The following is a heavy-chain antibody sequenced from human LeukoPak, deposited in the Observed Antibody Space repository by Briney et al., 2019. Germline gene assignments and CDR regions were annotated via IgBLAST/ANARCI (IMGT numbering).Heavy chain of an antibody. CDR1: GGSISSSSYY. D-gene: IGHD1-26*01. CDR2: IYYSGST. J-gene: IGHJ4*02. V-gene: IGHV4-39*01. CDR3: ARRGGSYWDNYFDY. Sequence: SETLSLTCTVSGGSISSSSYYWGWIRQPPGKGLEWIGSIYYSGSTYYNPSLKSRVTISVDTSKNQFSLKLSSVTAADTAVYYCARRGGSYWDNYFDYWGQGTLVTVSS.